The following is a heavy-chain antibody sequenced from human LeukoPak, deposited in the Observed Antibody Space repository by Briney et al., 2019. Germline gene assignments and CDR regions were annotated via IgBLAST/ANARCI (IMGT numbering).Heavy chain of an antibody. Sequence: SETLSLTCDVSGYAIGSSHYWGWIRQPPGRGLEWIGHVNLHGTSAYNASLRGRVTISIEASKNRFSLRLTSVTGADAAIYYCARVVSQSAPDWYMDVWGGGTVLTVSS. CDR2: VNLHGTS. D-gene: IGHD2-21*01. CDR3: ARVVSQSAPDWYMDV. CDR1: GYAIGSSHY. J-gene: IGHJ2*01. V-gene: IGHV4-38-2*01.